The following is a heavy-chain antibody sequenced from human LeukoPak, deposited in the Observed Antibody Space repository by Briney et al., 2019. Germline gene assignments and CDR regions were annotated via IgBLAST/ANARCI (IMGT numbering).Heavy chain of an antibody. CDR3: ASRG. Sequence: GRSLRLSCAASGFTFSSYGMHWVRQAPGKGLEWVAVISYDGSNKYYADSVKGRFTISRDNAKNSLYLQMNSLRAEDTAVYYCASRGWGQGTLVTVSS. J-gene: IGHJ4*02. CDR1: GFTFSSYG. V-gene: IGHV3-30*03. CDR2: ISYDGSNK.